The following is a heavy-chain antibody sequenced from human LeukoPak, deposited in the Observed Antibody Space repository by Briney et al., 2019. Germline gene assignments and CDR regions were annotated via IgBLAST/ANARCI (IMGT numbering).Heavy chain of an antibody. CDR2: INHSGST. Sequence: ETLSLACAVYGGSFSGYYWSWIRQPPGKGLEWIGEINHSGSTNYNPSLKSRVTISVDTSKNQFSLKLSSVTAADTAVYYCARGLIAVAGTVYFDYWGQGTLVTVSS. CDR1: GGSFSGYY. V-gene: IGHV4-34*01. J-gene: IGHJ4*02. CDR3: ARGLIAVAGTVYFDY. D-gene: IGHD6-19*01.